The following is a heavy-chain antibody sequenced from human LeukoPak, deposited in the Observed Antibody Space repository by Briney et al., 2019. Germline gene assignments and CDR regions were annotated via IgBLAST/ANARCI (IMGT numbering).Heavy chain of an antibody. Sequence: PSETLSLTCTVSGDSIGSYYWSWIRQPPGQQLEWIGYIYYTGSTNYSPSLKSRATISVDTSKNQFSLKVSSVTAADTAAYYCARHRYGDVYYFDFWGQGTLVTVSS. CDR1: GDSIGSYY. J-gene: IGHJ4*02. D-gene: IGHD3-16*01. CDR2: IYYTGST. V-gene: IGHV4-59*08. CDR3: ARHRYGDVYYFDF.